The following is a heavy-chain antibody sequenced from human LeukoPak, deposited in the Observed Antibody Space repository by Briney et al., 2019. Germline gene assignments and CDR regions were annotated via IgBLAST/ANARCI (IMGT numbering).Heavy chain of an antibody. CDR2: ISSSSSYI. J-gene: IGHJ4*02. D-gene: IGHD3-10*01. V-gene: IGHV3-21*01. CDR1: GFTFSSYS. Sequence: GGSLRLSCAASGFTFSSYSMNWVRQAPGKGLEWVSSISSSSSYIYYADSVKGRFTISRDNAKNLLYLQMNSLRAEDTAVYYCARDLLLWYGEGDYWGQGTLVTVSS. CDR3: ARDLLLWYGEGDY.